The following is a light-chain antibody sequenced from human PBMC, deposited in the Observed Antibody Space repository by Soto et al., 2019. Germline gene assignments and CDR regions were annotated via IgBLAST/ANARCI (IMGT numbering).Light chain of an antibody. Sequence: QSVLTQPPSVSGAPGQRVTISCTGSSSNIWAGYDVHWYQQLPGTAPKLLIYGNSNRPSGVPDRFSGSKSGTSASLAITGLQAEDEADYYCQSYDSSLSAAVFGGGTKVTVL. V-gene: IGLV1-40*01. CDR2: GNS. CDR1: SSNIWAGYD. CDR3: QSYDSSLSAAV. J-gene: IGLJ2*01.